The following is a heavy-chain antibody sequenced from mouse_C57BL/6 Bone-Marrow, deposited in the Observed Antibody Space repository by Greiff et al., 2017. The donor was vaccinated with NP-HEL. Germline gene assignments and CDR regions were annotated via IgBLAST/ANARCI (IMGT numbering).Heavy chain of an antibody. CDR2: ISDGGSYT. V-gene: IGHV5-4*01. J-gene: IGHJ2*01. Sequence: EVQLVESGGGLVKPGGSLKLSCAASGFTFSSYAMSWVRQTPEKRLEWVATISDGGSYTYYPDNVKGRFTISRDNAKNNLYLQMSHLKSEDTAMYYCAREGYYGSSYDFDYWGKGTTLTVSS. CDR3: AREGYYGSSYDFDY. D-gene: IGHD1-1*01. CDR1: GFTFSSYA.